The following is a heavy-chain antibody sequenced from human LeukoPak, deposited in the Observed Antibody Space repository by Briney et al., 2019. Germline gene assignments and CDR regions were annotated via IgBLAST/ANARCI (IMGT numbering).Heavy chain of an antibody. CDR2: ISSSGSTI. Sequence: PGGSLRLSCEASGFTFSDYYMSWIRQAPGKGLEWVSYISSSGSTIYYADSVKGRFTISRDNAKNSLYLQMNSLRAEDTAVYYCARDFGAYYYYYGMDVWGQGTTVTVSS. V-gene: IGHV3-11*01. CDR3: ARDFGAYYYYYGMDV. J-gene: IGHJ6*02. CDR1: GFTFSDYY. D-gene: IGHD3-10*01.